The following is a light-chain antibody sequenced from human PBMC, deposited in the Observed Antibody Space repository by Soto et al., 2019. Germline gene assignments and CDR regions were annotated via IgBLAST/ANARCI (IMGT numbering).Light chain of an antibody. J-gene: IGKJ1*01. CDR2: KAS. Sequence: DIQMTQSPSPLSAPGGDRVTITSRASKSISSWLAWYQQKPGKAPKLLIYKASSFESGVPARFSGSGSGAEFTLTISSLQPDDFATYYCQQYNSYSWTFGQGTKLDIK. V-gene: IGKV1-5*03. CDR1: KSISSW. CDR3: QQYNSYSWT.